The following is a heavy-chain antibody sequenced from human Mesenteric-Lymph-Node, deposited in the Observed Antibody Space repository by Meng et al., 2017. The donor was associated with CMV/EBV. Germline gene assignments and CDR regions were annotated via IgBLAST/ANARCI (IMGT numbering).Heavy chain of an antibody. CDR1: GGSISSSSYY. J-gene: IGHJ3*02. Sequence: SETLSLTCTVSGGSISSSSYYWGWIRQPPGKGLEWIGSIYYSGSTYYNPSLKSRVTISVDTSKNQFSLKLSPVTAADTAVYYCARWGQLDYYYDSSGYHAFDIWGQGTMVTVSS. CDR3: ARWGQLDYYYDSSGYHAFDI. V-gene: IGHV4-39*07. CDR2: IYYSGST. D-gene: IGHD3-22*01.